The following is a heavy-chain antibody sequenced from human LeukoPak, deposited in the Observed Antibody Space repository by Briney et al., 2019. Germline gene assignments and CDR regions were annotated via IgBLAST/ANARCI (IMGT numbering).Heavy chain of an antibody. D-gene: IGHD2-2*01. CDR2: IKSKTDGGTT. J-gene: IGHJ3*02. CDR3: TTEWYCSSTSCYLYAFDI. Sequence: GGSLRLSCAASGFTFSNAWMSWVRQAPGKGLEWVGRIKSKTDGGTTDYAAPVKGRFTISRDDSKNTLYLQMNSLKTEDTAVYYCTTEWYCSSTSCYLYAFDIRGQGTMVTVSS. CDR1: GFTFSNAW. V-gene: IGHV3-15*01.